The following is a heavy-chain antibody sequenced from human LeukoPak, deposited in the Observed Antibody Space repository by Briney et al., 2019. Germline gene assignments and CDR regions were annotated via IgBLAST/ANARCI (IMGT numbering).Heavy chain of an antibody. CDR3: ARDLVVPAAGVEYFDL. CDR2: ISSSGSTI. CDR1: GFNFSDYY. V-gene: IGHV3-11*01. D-gene: IGHD2-2*01. J-gene: IGHJ2*01. Sequence: PGGSLRLSCAASGFNFSDYYMSWIRQAPGKGLEWVSYISSSGSTIYYADSVKGRFTISRDNAKNSLYLQMNSLRAEDTAVYYCARDLVVPAAGVEYFDLWGRGTLVTVSS.